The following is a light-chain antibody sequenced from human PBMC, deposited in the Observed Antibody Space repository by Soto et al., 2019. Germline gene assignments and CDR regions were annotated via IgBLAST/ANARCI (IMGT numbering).Light chain of an antibody. CDR2: GAS. V-gene: IGKV3-20*01. Sequence: ELVLTQSPGTLSLSPGERATLSCRASQSVSSSNLTWYQQKPGQAPRLLIYGASSRVTGIPDRFSGSGSGTDLTLTISRLEPEDFAVYYCQQYGSSPRFTFGPGTKVDI. J-gene: IGKJ3*01. CDR1: QSVSSSN. CDR3: QQYGSSPRFT.